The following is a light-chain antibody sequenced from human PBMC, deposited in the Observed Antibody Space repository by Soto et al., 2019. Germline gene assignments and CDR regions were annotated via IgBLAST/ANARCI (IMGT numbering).Light chain of an antibody. V-gene: IGKV1-5*01. Sequence: DIQMTQSPSTLSASVGDRVTITCRASQSISSWLAWYQQKPGKAPKLLIYDASSLESGVPSRFSGSGSGTEFSLTSSSMQPDDFATYYCQQSNSYSFTFGPGTKVDIK. CDR2: DAS. CDR3: QQSNSYSFT. J-gene: IGKJ3*01. CDR1: QSISSW.